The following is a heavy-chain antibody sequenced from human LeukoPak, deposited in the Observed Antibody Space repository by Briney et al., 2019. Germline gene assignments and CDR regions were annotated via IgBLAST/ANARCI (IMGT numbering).Heavy chain of an antibody. D-gene: IGHD5-12*01. Sequence: ASVKVSCKASGYTFTGYYMHWVRQAPGQGLEWMGWINPNSGGTNYAQKFQARVTTTRDTSISTAYMELSRLRSDDTAVYYCARDNSGYDYTFDYWGQGTLVTVSS. CDR1: GYTFTGYY. V-gene: IGHV1-2*02. CDR3: ARDNSGYDYTFDY. CDR2: INPNSGGT. J-gene: IGHJ4*02.